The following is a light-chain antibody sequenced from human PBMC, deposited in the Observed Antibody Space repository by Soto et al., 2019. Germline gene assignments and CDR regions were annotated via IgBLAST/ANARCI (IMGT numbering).Light chain of an antibody. CDR3: QHYNNWPPWT. CDR1: QSVSSN. CDR2: GAS. J-gene: IGKJ1*01. Sequence: EIVMTQSPATLSVSPGERATLSCRASQSVSSNLAWYQQKPGQAPRLLIYGASTRATGIPARFSGSGSGTEFTLTISSLQSEDFAVYYCQHYNNWPPWTFGQGTK. V-gene: IGKV3-15*01.